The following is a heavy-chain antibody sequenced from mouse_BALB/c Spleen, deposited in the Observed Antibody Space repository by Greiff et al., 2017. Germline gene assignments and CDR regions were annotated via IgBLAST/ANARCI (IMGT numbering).Heavy chain of an antibody. CDR3: ARDGRLAWFAY. J-gene: IGHJ3*01. Sequence: EVQRVESGGGLVQPGGSRKLSCAASGFTFSSFGMHWVRQAPEKRLEWVAEISSGGSYTYYPDTVTGRFTISRDNAKNTLYLEMSSLRSEDTAMYYCARDGRLAWFAYWGQGTLVTVSA. CDR2: ISSGGSYT. V-gene: IGHV5-9-4*01. D-gene: IGHD3-2*01. CDR1: GFTFSSFG.